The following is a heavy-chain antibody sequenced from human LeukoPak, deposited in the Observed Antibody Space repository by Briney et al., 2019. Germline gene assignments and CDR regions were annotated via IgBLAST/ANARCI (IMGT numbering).Heavy chain of an antibody. CDR1: GFTFSSYG. V-gene: IGHV3-30*02. D-gene: IGHD3-22*01. Sequence: GGSLRLSCAASGFTFSSYGMHWVRQAPGKGLEWVAFIRYDGSNKYYADSVKGRFTISRDNSKNTLYLQMNSLRAEDTAVYYCAGDPITMIWARFDYWGQGTLVTVSS. CDR2: IRYDGSNK. J-gene: IGHJ4*02. CDR3: AGDPITMIWARFDY.